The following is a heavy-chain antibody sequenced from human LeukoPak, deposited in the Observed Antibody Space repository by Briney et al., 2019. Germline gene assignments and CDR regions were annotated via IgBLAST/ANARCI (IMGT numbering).Heavy chain of an antibody. CDR2: ISGGGGRT. D-gene: IGHD5-18*01. J-gene: IGHJ4*02. V-gene: IGHV3-23*01. CDR1: GFTLSNND. Sequence: GGSLRLSCAASGFTLSNNDMSWVRQAPGKGLEWVSAISGGGGRTYYADSVKGRFTISGDNSENTLYLQMNSLRAEDTAVYYCAKLTWIQLRGYWGQGTLVTVSS. CDR3: AKLTWIQLRGY.